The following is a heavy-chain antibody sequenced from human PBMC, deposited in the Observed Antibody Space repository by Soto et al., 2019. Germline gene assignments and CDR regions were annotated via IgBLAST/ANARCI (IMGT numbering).Heavy chain of an antibody. Sequence: SETLSLTCTVSGGSISSGDYYWSWIRQPPEKGLEWIGYIYYSGSTYYNPSLKSRVTISGDTSKNQFSLKLSSVTAADTAVYYCARDGGYYYDSSGFAWFDPWGQGTLVTVSS. CDR2: IYYSGST. CDR1: GGSISSGDYY. D-gene: IGHD3-22*01. J-gene: IGHJ5*02. V-gene: IGHV4-30-4*01. CDR3: ARDGGYYYDSSGFAWFDP.